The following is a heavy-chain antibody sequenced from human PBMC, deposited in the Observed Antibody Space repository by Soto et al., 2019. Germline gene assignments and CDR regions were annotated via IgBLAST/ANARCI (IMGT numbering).Heavy chain of an antibody. Sequence: QVQLVQSGAEVKKPGASVKVSCKASGYTFTSYGITWVRQAPGQGLEWMGWISAYNGNTNYAQKLQGRVTMSTDTSTSTAYMELRSLRSDDTAVYYCAGTLIAAHPIYYYCSMDVWGQGTTVTVSS. CDR1: GYTFTSYG. J-gene: IGHJ6*02. CDR3: AGTLIAAHPIYYYCSMDV. V-gene: IGHV1-18*01. CDR2: ISAYNGNT. D-gene: IGHD6-6*01.